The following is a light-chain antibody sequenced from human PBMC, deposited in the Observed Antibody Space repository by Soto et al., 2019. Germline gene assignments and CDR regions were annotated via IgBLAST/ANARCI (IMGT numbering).Light chain of an antibody. J-gene: IGLJ2*01. CDR1: SSNIGSNT. Sequence: QSVLTQPPSASGTPGQRVTISCSGSSSNIGSNTVNWYQQLPGTAPKLLIYSNNQRPSGVPDRFSGSKSGTSASLAISWLQSEDEADYYGAAWDDSLNGVVFGGGTKLTVL. CDR3: AAWDDSLNGVV. CDR2: SNN. V-gene: IGLV1-44*01.